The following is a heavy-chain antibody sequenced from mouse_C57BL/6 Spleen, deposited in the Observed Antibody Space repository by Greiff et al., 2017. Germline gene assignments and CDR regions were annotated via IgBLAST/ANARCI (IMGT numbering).Heavy chain of an antibody. CDR2: IDPSDSYT. V-gene: IGHV1-59*01. J-gene: IGHJ3*01. D-gene: IGHD1-1*01. CDR1: GYTFTSYW. Sequence: QVQLQQPGAELVRPGTSVKLSCKASGYTFTSYWMHWVKQRPGQGLEWIGVIDPSDSYTNYNQKFKGKDTLTVDTSSSTAYMQLSSLTSEDSAVYYCARPYYGSSLAYWGQGTLVTVSA. CDR3: ARPYYGSSLAY.